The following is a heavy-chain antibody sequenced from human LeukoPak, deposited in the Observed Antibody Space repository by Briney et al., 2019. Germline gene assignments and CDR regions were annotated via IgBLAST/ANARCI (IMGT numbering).Heavy chain of an antibody. D-gene: IGHD1-26*01. CDR3: AKDVQRGSSPTDY. J-gene: IGHJ4*02. CDR2: INSDGSST. Sequence: PGGSLRLSCAASGFSFTTYWMHWVRQAPGKGLVWVSRINSDGSSTNYADSVKGRFTISRDNSKNSLYLQMNSLRAEDTAVYYCAKDVQRGSSPTDYWGQGTLVTVSS. CDR1: GFSFTTYW. V-gene: IGHV3-74*01.